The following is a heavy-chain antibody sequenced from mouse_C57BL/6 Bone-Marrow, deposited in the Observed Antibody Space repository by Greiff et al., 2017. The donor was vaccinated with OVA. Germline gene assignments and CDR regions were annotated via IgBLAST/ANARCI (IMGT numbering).Heavy chain of an antibody. CDR2: SRNKANDYTT. CDR3: ARDNWDWYFDV. CDR1: VFTFSDFY. J-gene: IGHJ1*03. V-gene: IGHV7-1*01. Sequence: EVKLVESGGGLVQSGRSLRLSCATSVFTFSDFYMEWVRQAPGKGLEWIAASRNKANDYTTEYSASVKGRFIVSRDTSQSILYLQMNALRAEDTAIYYCARDNWDWYFDVWGTGTTVTVSS. D-gene: IGHD4-1*01.